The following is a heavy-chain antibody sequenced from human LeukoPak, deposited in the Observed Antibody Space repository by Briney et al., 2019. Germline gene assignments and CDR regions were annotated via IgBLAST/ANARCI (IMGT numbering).Heavy chain of an antibody. CDR1: GFTFSSYW. J-gene: IGHJ4*02. D-gene: IGHD3-22*01. Sequence: TGGSLRLSCVASGFTFSSYWMHWVRQAPGKGLVWVSRINSDGSTTSYADSVKGRFTISRDNAKNTLYLQMNSLRAEDTAVYYCAKDLGRYYYDSSGYLFDYWGQGTLVTVSS. CDR3: AKDLGRYYYDSSGYLFDY. CDR2: INSDGSTT. V-gene: IGHV3-74*01.